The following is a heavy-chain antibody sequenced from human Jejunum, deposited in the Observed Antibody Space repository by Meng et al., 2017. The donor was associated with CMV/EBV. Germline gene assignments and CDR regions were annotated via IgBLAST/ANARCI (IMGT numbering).Heavy chain of an antibody. V-gene: IGHV4-61*02. CDR1: GGPITSDNFY. J-gene: IGHJ4*02. CDR2: VHSSGST. CDR3: ARGTIAVAGMN. D-gene: IGHD6-19*01. Sequence: QGQIPESDPGLAKPSQTLSLTCNVSGGPITSDNFYWSWTRQPAGKGLEWIGRVHSSGSTNYHPSLKSRVTISIDTSKNHFSLKVTSVTAADTAMYYCARGTIAVAGMNWGQGTLVTVSS.